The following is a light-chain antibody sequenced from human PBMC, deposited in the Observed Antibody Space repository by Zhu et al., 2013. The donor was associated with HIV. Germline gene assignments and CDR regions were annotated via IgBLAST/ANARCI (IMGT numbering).Light chain of an antibody. V-gene: IGKV1-5*01. J-gene: IGKJ1*01. CDR1: QSIGTW. Sequence: DIQLTQSPSTLSASVGDRVTLTCRASQSIGTWLAWYQQKPGKAPKLLIYDAFSLESGVSSRFSGGGSGTEFTLTISSLHPDDFATYYCQQYYTSWTFGQGTKVEIK. CDR3: QQYYTSWT. CDR2: DAF.